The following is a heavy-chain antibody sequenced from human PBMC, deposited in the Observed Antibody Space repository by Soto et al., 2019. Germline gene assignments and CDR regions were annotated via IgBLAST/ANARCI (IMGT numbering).Heavy chain of an antibody. CDR2: INAGNGNT. Sequence: ASVKVSCKASGYTFTSYAMHWALQAPGQRLEWMGWINAGNGNTKYSQKFQGRVTITRDTSASTAYMELSSLRSEDTAVYYCARGPALSRDAFDIWGQGTMVTVSS. J-gene: IGHJ3*02. CDR1: GYTFTSYA. V-gene: IGHV1-3*01. CDR3: ARGPALSRDAFDI.